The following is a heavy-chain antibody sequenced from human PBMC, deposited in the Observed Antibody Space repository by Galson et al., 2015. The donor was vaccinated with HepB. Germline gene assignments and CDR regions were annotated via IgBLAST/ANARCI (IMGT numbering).Heavy chain of an antibody. CDR3: ARDQDCSGGSCYSYGWFDP. CDR1: W. J-gene: IGHJ5*02. V-gene: IGHV3-7*03. Sequence: WMSWVRQAPGKGLEWVAKINQDGSEEYSVDSVKGRFTISRDNAKNLVYLQMNSLREEDTAVYYCARDQDCSGGSCYSYGWFDPWGQGTLVTVSS. D-gene: IGHD2-15*01. CDR2: INQDGSEE.